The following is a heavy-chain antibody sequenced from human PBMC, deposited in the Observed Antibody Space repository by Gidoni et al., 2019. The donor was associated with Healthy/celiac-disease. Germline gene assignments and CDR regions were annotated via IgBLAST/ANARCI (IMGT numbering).Heavy chain of an antibody. V-gene: IGHV2-26*01. CDR2: IFANDEK. Sequence: QVTLKESGPVLVKPTETLTLTCTVSGFSLSNARRGLSWIRQPPGKALEWLAHIFANDEKSYSTSLKSRLTISKDTYKSQVVLTMTNRDPVDTATYYCARIRGTGTYYYYDYMDVWGKGTTVTVSS. D-gene: IGHD1-1*01. J-gene: IGHJ6*03. CDR3: ARIRGTGTYYYYDYMDV. CDR1: GFSLSNARRG.